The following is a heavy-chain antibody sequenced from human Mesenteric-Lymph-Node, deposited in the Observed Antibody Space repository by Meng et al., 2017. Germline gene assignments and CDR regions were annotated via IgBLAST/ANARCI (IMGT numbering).Heavy chain of an antibody. Sequence: QVQLQDPCHGLGNPSGTLSLTCDVSGGSIRNDQWWSWVRQAPGKGLEWIGEIYHSGRTNYNPSVKSRVSMSVDKSQNHFSLRLSSVTAADTAVYYCTTLYGDSISWGQGTLVTVSS. CDR2: IYHSGRT. D-gene: IGHD4-17*01. CDR3: TTLYGDSIS. CDR1: GGSIRNDQW. V-gene: IGHV4-4*02. J-gene: IGHJ4*02.